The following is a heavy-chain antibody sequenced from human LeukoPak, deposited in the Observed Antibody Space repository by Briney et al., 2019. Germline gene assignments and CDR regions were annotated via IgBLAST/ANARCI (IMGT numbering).Heavy chain of an antibody. CDR3: AKQGFGC. CDR2: ISGSADNT. CDR1: GFTFSSYA. J-gene: IGHJ4*02. Sequence: GGSLRLSCAASGFTFSSYAMSWVRQAPGEGLEWVSTISGSADNTNYAEAVKGRFTISRDNSKNTMYLQMNSLRAEDTAVYYCAKQGFGCWGQGTLVTVSS. V-gene: IGHV3-23*01.